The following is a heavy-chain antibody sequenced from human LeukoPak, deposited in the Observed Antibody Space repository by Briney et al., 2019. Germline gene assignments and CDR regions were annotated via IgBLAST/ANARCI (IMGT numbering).Heavy chain of an antibody. CDR3: ARYIAAAGTWYYFDY. CDR2: ISSCSSYT. Sequence: AGGSLRLSCAASGFTFSNYAMSWVRQAPGKGLEWVSAISSCSSYTNYADSVKGRFTISRDNAKNSLYLQMNSLRAEDTAVYYCARYIAAAGTWYYFDYWGQGTLVTVSS. D-gene: IGHD6-13*01. CDR1: GFTFSNYA. V-gene: IGHV3-21*01. J-gene: IGHJ4*02.